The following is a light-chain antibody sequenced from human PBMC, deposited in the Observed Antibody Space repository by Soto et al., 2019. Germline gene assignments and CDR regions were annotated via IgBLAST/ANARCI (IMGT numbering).Light chain of an antibody. CDR1: QSVGNS. CDR2: RAS. J-gene: IGKJ2*01. V-gene: IGKV3-15*01. CDR3: QQYKNWYT. Sequence: EIVMTQFPATLSVSPGERATLFCRASQSVGNSLAWYQQKPGQAHRLLFYRASSRATGIAARFSGSGSGTEFTLTISSLQSEDFAVYYCQQYKNWYTFGQGTKLEIK.